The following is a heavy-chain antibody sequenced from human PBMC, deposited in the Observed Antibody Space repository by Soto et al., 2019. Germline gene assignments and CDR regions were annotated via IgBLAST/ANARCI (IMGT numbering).Heavy chain of an antibody. V-gene: IGHV4-31*03. D-gene: IGHD4-17*01. CDR1: GGSISSGGYY. CDR2: IYYSGST. Sequence: SETLSLTCTVSGGSISSGGYYWSWIRQHPGKGLEWIGYIYYSGSTYYNPSLKSRVTISVDTSKNQFSLKLSSVTAADTAVYYCARDPSYGGNSGYFDYWGQGTLVTVYS. CDR3: ARDPSYGGNSGYFDY. J-gene: IGHJ4*02.